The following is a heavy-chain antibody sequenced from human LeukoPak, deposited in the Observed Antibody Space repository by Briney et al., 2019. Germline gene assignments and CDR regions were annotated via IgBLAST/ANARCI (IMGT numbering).Heavy chain of an antibody. V-gene: IGHV1-69*13. CDR1: GYTFTGYY. D-gene: IGHD4-23*01. CDR3: ARAADYGGNSGYYYYYYMDV. Sequence: ASVKVSCKASGYTFTGYYMHWVRQAPGQGLEWMGGIIPIFGTANYAQKFQGRVTITADESTSTAYMELSSLRSEDTAVYYCARAADYGGNSGYYYYYYMDVWGKGTTVTVSS. J-gene: IGHJ6*03. CDR2: IIPIFGTA.